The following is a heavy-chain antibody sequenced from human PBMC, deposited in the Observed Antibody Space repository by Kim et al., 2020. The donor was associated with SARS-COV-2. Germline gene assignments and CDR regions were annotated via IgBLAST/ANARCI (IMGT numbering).Heavy chain of an antibody. CDR1: GGSISDYY. Sequence: SETLSLTCIVSGGSISDYYWTWIRQPPGKGLEWIGYVYSSGSTNYNPSLQSRVNMSVDTSKSQFSLKLSSVSAADTAVYYCARQGRHYEIDSWGQRGLVT. D-gene: IGHD1-26*01. CDR2: VYSSGST. J-gene: IGHJ4*02. CDR3: ARQGRHYEIDS. V-gene: IGHV4-59*08.